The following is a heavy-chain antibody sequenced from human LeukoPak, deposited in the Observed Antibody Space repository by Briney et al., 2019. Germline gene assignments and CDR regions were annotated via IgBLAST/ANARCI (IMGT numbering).Heavy chain of an antibody. D-gene: IGHD3-22*01. CDR3: AREYRDYYDSSGNYLDY. V-gene: IGHV1-2*02. CDR2: INPNSGGT. Sequence: ASVKVSCKASGYTFTDYYMHWVRQAPGQGLEWMGWINPNSGGTNYAQKFQGRVTMTRDKSISTAYMELYSLRSDDTAVYYCAREYRDYYDSSGNYLDYWGQGTLVPVSP. CDR1: GYTFTDYY. J-gene: IGHJ4*02.